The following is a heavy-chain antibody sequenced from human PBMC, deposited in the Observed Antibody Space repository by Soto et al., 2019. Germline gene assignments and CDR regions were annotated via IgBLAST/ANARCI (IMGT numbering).Heavy chain of an antibody. CDR3: AEVCRRKVRAAIPAYCYGMDV. D-gene: IGHD2-2*02. V-gene: IGHV1-69*01. CDR1: GGTFSSYA. Sequence: QVQLVQSGAEVKKPGSSVKVSCKASGGTFSSYAISWVRQAPGQGLEWMGGIIPIFGTANYAQKFQGRVTITADESTSTAYMELSSLRHEDTAVYYCAEVCRRKVRAAIPAYCYGMDVWGQGTTVTVSS. J-gene: IGHJ6*02. CDR2: IIPIFGTA.